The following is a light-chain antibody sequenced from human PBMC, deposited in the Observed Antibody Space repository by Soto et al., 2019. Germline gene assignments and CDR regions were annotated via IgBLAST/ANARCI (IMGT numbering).Light chain of an antibody. J-gene: IGKJ3*01. Sequence: DIQMTQSPSSLSASVGDRVTITCQASQDITSYLNWYQHKPGKAPKLLIYDASILEAGVPPRFSGGGSGTDFTLTISSLQPDDVATYYCQHCDYLPIFGPGTTVDFK. V-gene: IGKV1-33*01. CDR2: DAS. CDR1: QDITSY. CDR3: QHCDYLPI.